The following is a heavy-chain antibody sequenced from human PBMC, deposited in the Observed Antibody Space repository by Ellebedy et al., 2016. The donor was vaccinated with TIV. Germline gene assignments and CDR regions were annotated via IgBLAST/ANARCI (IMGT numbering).Heavy chain of an antibody. V-gene: IGHV5-51*01. D-gene: IGHD3-10*01. CDR2: MYPDDSDS. CDR1: GYSFTNYW. Sequence: ASVKVSCKGSGYSFTNYWIGWVRHMPGKGLEWMGIMYPDDSDSRYSPSFQGQVTFSADKSITTAYLQWSSLKASDTAMYYCARVTSNAYHFWGQGTMVTVSS. J-gene: IGHJ3*01. CDR3: ARVTSNAYHF.